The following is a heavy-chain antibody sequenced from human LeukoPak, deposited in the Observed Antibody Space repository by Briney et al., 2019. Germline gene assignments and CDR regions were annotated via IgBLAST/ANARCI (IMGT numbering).Heavy chain of an antibody. V-gene: IGHV3-53*01. CDR1: GFTVTSNY. CDR2: IYTGGSP. J-gene: IGHJ4*02. D-gene: IGHD6-13*01. Sequence: GSLRLSCVASGFTVTSNYVTWVRQAPAKRLEWVSVIYTGGSPYYADSVKGRFAISRDISKNTVYLQMYSLRAEDTAVYYCARGAATGPTLGLDYWGQGTLVTVSS. CDR3: ARGAATGPTLGLDY.